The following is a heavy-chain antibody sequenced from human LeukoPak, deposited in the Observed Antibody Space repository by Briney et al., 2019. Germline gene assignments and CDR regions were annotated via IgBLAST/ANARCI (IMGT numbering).Heavy chain of an antibody. CDR2: IIPNSGDT. CDR1: GYTFIGYY. CDR3: ARFGVYSSGPPSPHLDAEWFDP. D-gene: IGHD6-19*01. Sequence: GASVKVSCKASGYTFIGYYIHWVRQAPGQGLEWVGWIIPNSGDTKYAQKFQGRVTMTRDTSISTAYMELSRLRSDDTAVYYCARFGVYSSGPPSPHLDAEWFDPWGQGTLVTVSS. V-gene: IGHV1-2*02. J-gene: IGHJ5*02.